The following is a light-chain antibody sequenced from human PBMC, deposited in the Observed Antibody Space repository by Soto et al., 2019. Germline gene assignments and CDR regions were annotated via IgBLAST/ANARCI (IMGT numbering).Light chain of an antibody. V-gene: IGKV1-5*03. J-gene: IGKJ1*01. CDR1: QTISSW. Sequence: DIQMTQSPSTLSGSVGDRVTITCRASQTISSWLAWYQQKPGKAPKLLIYKASTLKSGVPARFSGSGSGTEFTLTISSLQSEDFAVYYCQQFYNWPRTFGQGTKVDI. CDR3: QQFYNWPRT. CDR2: KAS.